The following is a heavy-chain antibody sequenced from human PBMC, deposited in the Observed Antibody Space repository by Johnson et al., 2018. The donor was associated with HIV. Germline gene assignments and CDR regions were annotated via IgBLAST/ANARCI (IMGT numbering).Heavy chain of an antibody. V-gene: IGHV3-30*02. Sequence: QVQLVESGGGVVQPGGSLRLSCAAAGFTFSSYGMHWVRQAPGKGLEWVAFIRYDGSNKYYEDSVRGRFTISRDNSKNTLYLQMNSLRAEDTAVYYCAKDRTMIVVVTIDAFDIWGQGTMVTVSS. D-gene: IGHD3-22*01. CDR2: IRYDGSNK. CDR1: GFTFSSYG. J-gene: IGHJ3*02. CDR3: AKDRTMIVVVTIDAFDI.